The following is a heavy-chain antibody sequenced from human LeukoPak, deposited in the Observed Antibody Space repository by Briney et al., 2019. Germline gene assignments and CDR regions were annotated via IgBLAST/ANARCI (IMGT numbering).Heavy chain of an antibody. CDR3: ANLKDGNNFFNY. D-gene: IGHD1-1*01. CDR2: ISTSSSSI. J-gene: IGHJ4*02. V-gene: IGHV3-48*02. Sequence: GGSLRLPCAASGFTFSTYSMTWVRQAPGKGLECVSYISTSSSSIYYADSVKGRFTISRDNARSSLYLQMNSLRDEDTAVYYCANLKDGNNFFNYWGKGTLVTVS. CDR1: GFTFSTYS.